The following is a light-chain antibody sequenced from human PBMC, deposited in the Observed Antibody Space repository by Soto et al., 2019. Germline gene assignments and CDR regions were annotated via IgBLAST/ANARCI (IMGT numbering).Light chain of an antibody. CDR3: QVWDSSTGV. CDR2: RDS. Sequence: SSELTQPLSVSVALGQTARITCAGNNIGSKRVHWYQQKPGQAPILVIYRDSNRPSGIPERFSGSNSGNTATLTISRAQVGDEADYYCQVWDSSTGVFGTGTKLTVL. CDR1: NIGSKR. V-gene: IGLV3-9*01. J-gene: IGLJ1*01.